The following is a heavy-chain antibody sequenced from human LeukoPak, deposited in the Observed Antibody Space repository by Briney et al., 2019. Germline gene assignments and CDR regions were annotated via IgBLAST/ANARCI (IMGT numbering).Heavy chain of an antibody. D-gene: IGHD3-22*01. J-gene: IGHJ4*02. CDR1: GFTFSSYW. V-gene: IGHV3-7*01. CDR2: IKQDGSEK. Sequence: GGSLRLSCAASGFTFSSYWMSWVRQAPGKGLEWVANIKQDGSEKYYVDSVKGRFTISRDNAKNSLYLQMNSLRAEDTAVYYCAYDSSGYPSRFDYWGQGTLVTVSS. CDR3: AYDSSGYPSRFDY.